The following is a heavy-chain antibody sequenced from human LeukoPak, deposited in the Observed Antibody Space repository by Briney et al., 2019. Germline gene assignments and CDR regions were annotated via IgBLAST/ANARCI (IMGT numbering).Heavy chain of an antibody. CDR3: ARERGGGAPLDY. V-gene: IGHV5-51*03. J-gene: IGHJ4*02. D-gene: IGHD3-10*01. CDR2: IYPGDSDT. Sequence: GESLKISCKGSGHSFSSYWIAWGRQMPGKGLEWMGIIYPGDSDTRYSPSFQGQVTISVDKSISTAYLQWNSLKASDTAIYYCARERGGGAPLDYWGQGTLVTVSS. CDR1: GHSFSSYW.